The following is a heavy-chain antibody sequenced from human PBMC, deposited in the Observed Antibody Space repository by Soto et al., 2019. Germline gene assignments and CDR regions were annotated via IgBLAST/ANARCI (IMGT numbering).Heavy chain of an antibody. CDR1: NGSMHSYF. V-gene: IGHV4-59*01. D-gene: IGHD2-15*01. CDR2: IYYSGGT. J-gene: IGHJ5*02. Sequence: SETLSLTCTVSNGSMHSYFWNWIRQAPGKGPEWIGLIYYSGGTNYNPSLKSRVTMSVDLSNNQFSLKLTSVTAADTAVYFCARGGASGRYNWFAPWGQGTLVTVSS. CDR3: ARGGASGRYNWFAP.